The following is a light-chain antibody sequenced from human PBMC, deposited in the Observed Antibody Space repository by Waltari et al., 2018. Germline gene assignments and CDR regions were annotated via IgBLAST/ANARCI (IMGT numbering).Light chain of an antibody. J-gene: IGLJ1*01. Sequence: QSALTQPRSVSGSPGQSVTIPCTGTSSDVGVYNHVPWYQQHPGKAPKLLIYDVTKWPSGVPDRFSGSKSGNTASLTISGLQAEDEAAYYCCSYAGSYTYVFGTGTEVTVL. CDR2: DVT. V-gene: IGLV2-11*01. CDR3: CSYAGSYTYV. CDR1: SSDVGVYNH.